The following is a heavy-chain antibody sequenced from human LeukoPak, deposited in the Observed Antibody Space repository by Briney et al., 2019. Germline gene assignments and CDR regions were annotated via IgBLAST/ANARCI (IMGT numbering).Heavy chain of an antibody. J-gene: IGHJ4*02. D-gene: IGHD5-24*01. CDR2: INPNSGGT. V-gene: IGHV1-2*02. Sequence: GASVKVSCKASGYTFTGYYMHWVRQAPGQGLEWMGWINPNSGGTNYAQKLQGRVTMTTDTSTSTAYMELRSLRSDDTAVYYCARALVDGYKELGYWGQGTLVTVSS. CDR3: ARALVDGYKELGY. CDR1: GYTFTGYY.